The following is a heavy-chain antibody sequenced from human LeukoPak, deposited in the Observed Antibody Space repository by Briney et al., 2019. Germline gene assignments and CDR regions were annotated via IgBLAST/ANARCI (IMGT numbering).Heavy chain of an antibody. Sequence: ASVKVSCKASGYTFTSYGISWVRQAPGQGREWMGWISAYNGNTNYAQKLQGRVTMTTDTSTSTAYMELRSLRSDDTAVYYCARGVPRRGAQFYYYYYYMDVWGKGTTVTISS. J-gene: IGHJ6*03. CDR3: ARGVPRRGAQFYYYYYYMDV. D-gene: IGHD1-14*01. CDR1: GYTFTSYG. CDR2: ISAYNGNT. V-gene: IGHV1-18*01.